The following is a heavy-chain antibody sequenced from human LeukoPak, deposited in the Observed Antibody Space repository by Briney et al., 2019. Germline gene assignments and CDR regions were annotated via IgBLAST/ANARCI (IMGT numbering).Heavy chain of an antibody. D-gene: IGHD3-10*01. CDR1: GGSFSGYY. V-gene: IGHV4-34*01. Sequence: SETLSLTCAVYGGSFSGYYWSWIRQPPGKGLEWIGEINHSGSTNYNPSLKSRVTISVDTSKNQFSLKLSSVTAADTAVYYCAKSYYGSGSYYNPSDPWGQGTLVTVSS. CDR2: INHSGST. J-gene: IGHJ5*02. CDR3: AKSYYGSGSYYNPSDP.